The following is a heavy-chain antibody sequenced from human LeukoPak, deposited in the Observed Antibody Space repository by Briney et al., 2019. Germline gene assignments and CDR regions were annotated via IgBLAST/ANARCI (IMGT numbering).Heavy chain of an antibody. Sequence: GASVKVSCKASGYTFTGYYMHWVRQAPGQGLEWMGWINPNSGGTNYAQKFHGRVTMTRDTSISTAYMELSRLRSDDTAVYYCASPYDYGGNSGVTFDYWGQGTLVTVSS. CDR2: INPNSGGT. CDR1: GYTFTGYY. V-gene: IGHV1-2*02. D-gene: IGHD4-23*01. J-gene: IGHJ4*02. CDR3: ASPYDYGGNSGVTFDY.